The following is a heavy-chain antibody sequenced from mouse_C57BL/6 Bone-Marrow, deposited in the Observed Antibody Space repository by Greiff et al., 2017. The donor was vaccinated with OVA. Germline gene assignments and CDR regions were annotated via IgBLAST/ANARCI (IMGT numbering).Heavy chain of an antibody. CDR2: INPGSGGT. J-gene: IGHJ3*01. D-gene: IGHD4-1*01. CDR3: ASRGTGRGCAY. CDR1: GYAFTNYL. V-gene: IGHV1-54*01. Sequence: VQLQQSGAELVRPGTSVKVSCKASGYAFTNYLIEWVKQRPGQGLEWIGVINPGSGGTNYNEKFKGKATLTADKSSSTAYMQLSSLTSEDSAVYFCASRGTGRGCAYWGQGTLVTVSA.